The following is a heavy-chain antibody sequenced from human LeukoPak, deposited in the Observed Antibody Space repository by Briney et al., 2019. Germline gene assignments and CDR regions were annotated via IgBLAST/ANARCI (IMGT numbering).Heavy chain of an antibody. V-gene: IGHV4-59*01. CDR2: IYYSGST. D-gene: IGHD3-22*01. CDR1: GGSISSYY. J-gene: IGHJ4*02. Sequence: PSETLSLTCTVSGGSISSYYWSWIRQPPGKGLEWIGYIYYSGSTNYNPSLKSRVTISVDTSKNQFSLKLSSVTAADTAVYYCARRSVAYSYDSSGYSPAYYFDYWGQGTLVTVSS. CDR3: ARRSVAYSYDSSGYSPAYYFDY.